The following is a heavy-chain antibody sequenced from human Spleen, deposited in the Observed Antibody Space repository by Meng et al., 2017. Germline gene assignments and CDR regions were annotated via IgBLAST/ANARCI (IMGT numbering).Heavy chain of an antibody. V-gene: IGHV1-2*06. D-gene: IGHD7-27*01. Sequence: QVQLVQSEAEVKTPWSSVKVSCKASGSTFSSYTISWVRQAPGQGLEWMGRINPNSGGTNYAQKFQGRVTMTRDTSISTAYMELSRLRSDDTAVYYCAREGLTGDFDYWGQGTLVTVSS. CDR1: GSTFSSYT. CDR3: AREGLTGDFDY. J-gene: IGHJ4*02. CDR2: INPNSGGT.